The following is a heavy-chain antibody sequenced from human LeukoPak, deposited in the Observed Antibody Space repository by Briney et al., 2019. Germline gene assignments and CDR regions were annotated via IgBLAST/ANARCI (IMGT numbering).Heavy chain of an antibody. Sequence: GASVKVSCKASGGTFSSYAISWVRQAPGQGLEWMGGIIPIFGTANYAQKFQGRVTITTDESTSTAYMELSSLRSEDTAVYYCARGAYYDSSGYYNRRFDPWGQGTLVTVSS. J-gene: IGHJ5*02. V-gene: IGHV1-69*05. D-gene: IGHD3-22*01. CDR1: GGTFSSYA. CDR3: ARGAYYDSSGYYNRRFDP. CDR2: IIPIFGTA.